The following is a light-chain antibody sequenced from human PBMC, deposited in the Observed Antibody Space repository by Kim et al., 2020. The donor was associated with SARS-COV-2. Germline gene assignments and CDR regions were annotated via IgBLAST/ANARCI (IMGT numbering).Light chain of an antibody. Sequence: SSELTQHPAVSVALGQTVRLTCQGDSLRNYYATWYQQRPGQAPVLVLYGKYNRPSGIPERFSGSASGNTASLTIPGAQAEDEADYCCNSRDSSGDHVVFG. CDR2: GKY. J-gene: IGLJ3*02. V-gene: IGLV3-19*01. CDR3: NSRDSSGDHVV. CDR1: SLRNYY.